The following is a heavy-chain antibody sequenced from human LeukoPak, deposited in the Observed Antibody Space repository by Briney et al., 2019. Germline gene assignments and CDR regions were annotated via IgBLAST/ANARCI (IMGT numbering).Heavy chain of an antibody. D-gene: IGHD3-10*01. CDR1: GFTFSSYS. CDR3: ARDFTMVQGVIPTYYFDY. Sequence: PGGSLRLSCAASGFTFSSYSMNWVRQAPGKGLEWVSSISGSSSYIYYADSVKGRFTISRDNTKNSLYLQMNSLRAEDTAVYCCARDFTMVQGVIPTYYFDYWGQGTLVTVSS. J-gene: IGHJ4*02. CDR2: ISGSSSYI. V-gene: IGHV3-21*01.